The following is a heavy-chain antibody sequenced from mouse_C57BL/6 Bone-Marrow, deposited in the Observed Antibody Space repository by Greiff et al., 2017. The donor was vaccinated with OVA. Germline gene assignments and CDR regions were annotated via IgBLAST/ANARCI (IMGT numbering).Heavy chain of an antibody. D-gene: IGHD1-1*01. V-gene: IGHV1-20*01. CDR3: ARNYGSSYALAY. J-gene: IGHJ3*01. Sequence: VQLQQSGPELVKPGDSVKISCKASGYSFTGYFMNWVMQSHGKSLEWIGRINPYNGDTFYNQKFKGKATLTVDKSSSTAHMELRSLTSEDSAVYYCARNYGSSYALAYWGQGTLVTVSA. CDR1: GYSFTGYF. CDR2: INPYNGDT.